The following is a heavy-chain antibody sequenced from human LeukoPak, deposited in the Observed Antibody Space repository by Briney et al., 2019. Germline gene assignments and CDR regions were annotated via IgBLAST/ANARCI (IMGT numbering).Heavy chain of an antibody. CDR2: IIPIFGTA. J-gene: IGHJ4*02. D-gene: IGHD3-10*01. Sequence: ASVKVSCKASGGTFSSYAISWVRQAPGQGLEWMGGIIPIFGTANYAQKFQGRVTITTDESTSTAYMELSSLRSEDTAVYYCASAKPMVRGRRYFDYWGQGTLVTVSS. V-gene: IGHV1-69*05. CDR1: GGTFSSYA. CDR3: ASAKPMVRGRRYFDY.